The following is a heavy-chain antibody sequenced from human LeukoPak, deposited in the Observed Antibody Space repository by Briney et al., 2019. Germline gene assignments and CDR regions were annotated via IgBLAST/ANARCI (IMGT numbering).Heavy chain of an antibody. D-gene: IGHD6-19*01. CDR3: ARRDISSGWSFDY. V-gene: IGHV4-4*07. Sequence: SETLSLTCTVSGGSISNYHWSWIRQPAGKGLEWIGQIHTSGSTNYNPPLKSRVSMSIDTTEDQVSLTIRSVTAADTAFYYCARRDISSGWSFDYWGQGTPGHRLL. J-gene: IGHJ4*02. CDR1: GGSISNYH. CDR2: IHTSGST.